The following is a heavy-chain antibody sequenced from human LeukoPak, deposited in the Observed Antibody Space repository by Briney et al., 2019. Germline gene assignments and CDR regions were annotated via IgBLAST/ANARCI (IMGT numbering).Heavy chain of an antibody. V-gene: IGHV1-2*02. Sequence: ASVKVSCKASGYTFTGYYMHWVRQAPGQGLEWMGWINPNSGGTNYAQKFQGRVTMTRDTSISTAYMELSSLRSDDTAVYYCARVDRVPYTAQYNWLDPWGQGTLVTVSS. CDR1: GYTFTGYY. CDR2: INPNSGGT. D-gene: IGHD5-18*01. CDR3: ARVDRVPYTAQYNWLDP. J-gene: IGHJ5*02.